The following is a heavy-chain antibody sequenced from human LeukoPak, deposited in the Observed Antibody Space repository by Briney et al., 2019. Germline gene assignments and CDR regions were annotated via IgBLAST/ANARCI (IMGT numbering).Heavy chain of an antibody. Sequence: SETLSLTCAVYGGSFSGYYWGWISQPPGKGLEWIGEINRSGSTNYNPSLKSRVTISIDTSKNQFSLKLSSVTAADTAVYYCARVRDYYGSGSHSKGGRRIDYWGQGTLVTVSS. V-gene: IGHV4-34*01. CDR1: GGSFSGYY. D-gene: IGHD3-10*01. CDR2: INRSGST. CDR3: ARVRDYYGSGSHSKGGRRIDY. J-gene: IGHJ4*02.